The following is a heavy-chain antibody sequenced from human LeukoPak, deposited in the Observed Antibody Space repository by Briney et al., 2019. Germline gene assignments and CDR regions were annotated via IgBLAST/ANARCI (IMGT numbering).Heavy chain of an antibody. CDR3: ARDQYYYDSSGYYYHYYYMDV. CDR1: GFTFSSYS. Sequence: GSLRLSCAASGFTFSSYSMNWVRQAPGKGLEWVSSIGSSSSYIYYADSVKGRFTISRDNAKNSLYLQMNSLRAEDTAVYYCARDQYYYDSSGYYYHYYYMDVWGKGTTVTVSS. D-gene: IGHD3-22*01. V-gene: IGHV3-21*01. J-gene: IGHJ6*03. CDR2: IGSSSSYI.